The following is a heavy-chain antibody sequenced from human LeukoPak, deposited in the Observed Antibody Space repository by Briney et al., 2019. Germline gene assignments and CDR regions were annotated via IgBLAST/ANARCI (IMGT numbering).Heavy chain of an antibody. CDR2: IYYSGST. CDR1: GGSISSSSYY. J-gene: IGHJ2*01. D-gene: IGHD3-3*01. V-gene: IGHV4-39*01. CDR3: ARHPPRGFLEWLIDWYFDL. Sequence: SETLSLTCTVSGGSISSSSYYWGWIRQPPGKGLEWIGSIYYSGSTYYNPSLKSRVTISVETSKNQFSLKLSSVTAADTAVYYCARHPPRGFLEWLIDWYFDLWGRGTLVTVSS.